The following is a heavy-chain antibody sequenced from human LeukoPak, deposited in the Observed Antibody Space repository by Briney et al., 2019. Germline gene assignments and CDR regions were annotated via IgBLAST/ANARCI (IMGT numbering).Heavy chain of an antibody. CDR2: IIPIFGTA. Sequence: GASVKVSCKASGGTFSSYAISWVRQAPGQGLEWMGRIIPIFGTANYAQKFQGRVTITTDESTSTAYMELSSLRSEDTAVYYCARDKLGINWFDPWGQGTLVTVSS. CDR3: ARDKLGINWFDP. D-gene: IGHD7-27*01. V-gene: IGHV1-69*05. CDR1: GGTFSSYA. J-gene: IGHJ5*02.